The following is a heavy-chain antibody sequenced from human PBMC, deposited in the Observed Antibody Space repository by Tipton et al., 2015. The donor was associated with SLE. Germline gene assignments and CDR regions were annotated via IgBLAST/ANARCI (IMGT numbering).Heavy chain of an antibody. CDR2: IYYSGNT. J-gene: IGHJ6*03. V-gene: IGHV4-39*07. CDR3: EGAATGTNYYMDV. D-gene: IGHD4-17*01. Sequence: LSLTCTVSGGSISITSYYWGWIRQSPGKGLEWIGNIYYSGNTYYSLSLESRVTISVDTSKNQFSLRLSSVTAADTAVYYCEGAATGTNYYMDVWGKGTTVTVSS. CDR1: GGSISITSYY.